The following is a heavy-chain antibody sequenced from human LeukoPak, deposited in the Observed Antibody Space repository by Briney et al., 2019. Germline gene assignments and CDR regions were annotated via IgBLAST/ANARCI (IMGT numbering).Heavy chain of an antibody. V-gene: IGHV4-34*01. CDR1: GGSFSGYY. CDR2: INHSGST. Sequence: SGTLSLTCAVYGGSFSGYYWSWIRQPPGKGLEWIGEINHSGSTNYNPSLKSRVTISVDTSKNQFSLKLSSVTAADTAVYYCARGYYDFWSGYYRRFYGMDVWGQGTTVTVSS. CDR3: ARGYYDFWSGYYRRFYGMDV. J-gene: IGHJ6*02. D-gene: IGHD3-3*01.